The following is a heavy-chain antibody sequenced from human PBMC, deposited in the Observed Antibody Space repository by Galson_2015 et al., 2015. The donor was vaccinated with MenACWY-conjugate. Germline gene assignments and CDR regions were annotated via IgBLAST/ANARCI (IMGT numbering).Heavy chain of an antibody. J-gene: IGHJ4*02. CDR3: ATPLWVGELSGGRTFDY. V-gene: IGHV1-24*01. CDR1: GYTLTGIS. CDR2: FDPDQSNI. Sequence: SVKVSCKVSGYTLTGISIHWVRQAPGKGLEWMGGFDPDQSNIKYAQKFQGRVTMTEDTSTDTAYMELSSLRSEDTAVYYCATPLWVGELSGGRTFDYWGRGTLVTVSS. D-gene: IGHD3-10*01.